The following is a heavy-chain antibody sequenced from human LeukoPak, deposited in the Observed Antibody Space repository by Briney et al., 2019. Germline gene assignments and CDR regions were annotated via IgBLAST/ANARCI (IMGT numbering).Heavy chain of an antibody. V-gene: IGHV6-1*01. J-gene: IGHJ4*02. D-gene: IGHD6-13*01. CDR2: TYYRSKWYY. CDR1: GDSVSSNSAG. Sequence: TSQTLSLTCAIFGDSVSSNSAGWNWIRQSPSRGLEWLGRTYYRSKWYYDYAGSVYSRITINPDTSKNQFSLQLNSVTPEDTAVYYCARDHQDSSSWYVPFDFWGQGTLVTVSS. CDR3: ARDHQDSSSWYVPFDF.